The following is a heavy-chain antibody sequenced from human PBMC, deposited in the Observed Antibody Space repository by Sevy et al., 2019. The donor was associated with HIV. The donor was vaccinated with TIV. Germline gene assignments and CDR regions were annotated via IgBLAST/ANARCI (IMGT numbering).Heavy chain of an antibody. J-gene: IGHJ4*02. CDR3: ARRYLDL. CDR1: RFSFTDFW. V-gene: IGHV3-7*01. CDR2: INQDGSEM. Sequence: GGSLRLSCKASRFSFTDFWMQWVRQVPGKGPEWVANINQDGSEMYYVDSVKGRFTISRDNAESALYLQMHGLRAEDAATYFCARRYLDLWGQGTVVTVSS.